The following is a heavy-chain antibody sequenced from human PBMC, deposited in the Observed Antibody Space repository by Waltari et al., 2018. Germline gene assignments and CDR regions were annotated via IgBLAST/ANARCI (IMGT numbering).Heavy chain of an antibody. D-gene: IGHD2-21*01. V-gene: IGHV1-46*01. CDR3: ARDTGALWMDV. CDR1: EYTFPSPY. CDR2: INPSGGST. Sequence: QVQLVQSGAEVKKPGASGKISCKTSEYTFPSPYIHWVRQAPGQGLEWMGIINPSGGSTIYAQKFQGRVTMTRDTSTSTVYMELSSLRSEDTAVYYCARDTGALWMDVWGQGTTVTVSS. J-gene: IGHJ6*02.